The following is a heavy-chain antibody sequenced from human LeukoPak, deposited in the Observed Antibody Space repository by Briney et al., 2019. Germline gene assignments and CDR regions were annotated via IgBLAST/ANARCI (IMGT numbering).Heavy chain of an antibody. V-gene: IGHV3-23*01. Sequence: GGSLRLSCAASGFIFSNYAMNWVRQAPGKGLEWVSSISGSGGSTYYADSMKGRFTISRDKSENTLSLHMNSLRAEDTAVYYCAKSGGAYYSAFDIWGQGKMVTVSS. J-gene: IGHJ3*02. D-gene: IGHD3-3*01. CDR1: GFIFSNYA. CDR2: ISGSGGST. CDR3: AKSGGAYYSAFDI.